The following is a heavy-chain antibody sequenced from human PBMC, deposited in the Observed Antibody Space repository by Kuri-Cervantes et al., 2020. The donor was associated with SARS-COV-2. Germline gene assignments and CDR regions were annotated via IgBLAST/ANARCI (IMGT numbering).Heavy chain of an antibody. J-gene: IGHJ4*02. CDR1: GFTFSSYG. Sequence: LSLTCAASGFTFSSYGMHWVRQAPGKGLEWVAVISYDGSNKYYADSVKGRFTISRDNSKNTLYLHMKSLRSEDTAMYYCAKDRVGVQDFWGQGTLVTVSS. CDR3: AKDRVGVQDF. CDR2: ISYDGSNK. D-gene: IGHD2-21*01. V-gene: IGHV3-30*18.